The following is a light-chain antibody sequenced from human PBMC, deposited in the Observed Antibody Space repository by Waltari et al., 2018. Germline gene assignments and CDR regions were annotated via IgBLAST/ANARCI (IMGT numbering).Light chain of an antibody. CDR1: QTVRTTY. CDR3: QQYDISPLT. Sequence: EIVLTQSPGTLSLSPGDRATLSCRASQTVRTTYLAWYHQKPGQAPTLLIYGASSRATGIPDRFSGSGSGTDFSLTISSLEPEDFAVYYCQQYDISPLTFGGGTKVEIK. V-gene: IGKV3-20*01. J-gene: IGKJ4*01. CDR2: GAS.